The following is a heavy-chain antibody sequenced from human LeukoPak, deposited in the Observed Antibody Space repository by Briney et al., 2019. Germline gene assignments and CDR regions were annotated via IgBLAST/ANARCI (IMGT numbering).Heavy chain of an antibody. J-gene: IGHJ4*02. CDR1: GYTFTSYG. CDR2: ISAYNGNT. V-gene: IGHV1-18*01. D-gene: IGHD6-6*01. Sequence: GASVKVSCKASGYTFTSYGISWVRQAPGQGLEWMGWISAYNGNTNYAQKLQGRVTMTTDTSTSTAYMELRSLRSDDTAVYYCARRAAHIAARPVVGYYFDYWGQGTLVTVSS. CDR3: ARRAAHIAARPVVGYYFDY.